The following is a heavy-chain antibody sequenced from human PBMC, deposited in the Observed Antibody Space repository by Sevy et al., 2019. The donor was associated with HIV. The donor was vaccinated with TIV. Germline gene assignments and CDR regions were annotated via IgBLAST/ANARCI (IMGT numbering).Heavy chain of an antibody. CDR1: GFTINEKY. CDR2: IFSSGST. V-gene: IGHV3-66*02. D-gene: IGHD6-19*01. J-gene: IGHJ4*02. CDR3: VSLFLSYRSGWSYFDY. Sequence: GGSLRLSCAISGFTINEKYIIWVRQAPGKGLEWVSVIFSSGSTYYADSAKDRFTISRDNSKNTVDLQMNSVRAEDTAVYYCVSLFLSYRSGWSYFDYWGQGTLVTVSS.